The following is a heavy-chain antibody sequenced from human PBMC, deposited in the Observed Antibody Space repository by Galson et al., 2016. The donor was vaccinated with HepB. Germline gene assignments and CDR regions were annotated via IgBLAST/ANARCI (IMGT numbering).Heavy chain of an antibody. CDR2: IHPGDSDT. J-gene: IGHJ4*02. V-gene: IGHV5-51*01. D-gene: IGHD5/OR15-5a*01. Sequence: QSGAEVTKPGESLKISCKGSGYNFGTYWIAWVRQMPGKGLEWMGVIHPGDSDTRYSPSFQGQVTISVDKSITTAYLQWSSLKASDTAMYYYARPADNTVYYFDYWGQGTLVTVSS. CDR3: ARPADNTVYYFDY. CDR1: GYNFGTYW.